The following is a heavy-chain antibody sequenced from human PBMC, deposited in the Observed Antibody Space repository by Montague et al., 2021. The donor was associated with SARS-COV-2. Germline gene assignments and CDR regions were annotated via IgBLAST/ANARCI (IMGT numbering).Heavy chain of an antibody. CDR1: GFTFSSYA. J-gene: IGHJ6*02. CDR3: ATGPLTTVWGDDYYYGMDV. Sequence: SLRLSCAASGFTFSSYAMSWVRQAPGKGLEWVSVIYSGGSSIYYADSVKGRFTISRDNSKNTLYLQMNSLRAEDTAVYYCATGPLTTVWGDDYYYGMDVWGQGTTVTVSS. D-gene: IGHD3-16*01. CDR2: IYSGGSSI. V-gene: IGHV3-23*03.